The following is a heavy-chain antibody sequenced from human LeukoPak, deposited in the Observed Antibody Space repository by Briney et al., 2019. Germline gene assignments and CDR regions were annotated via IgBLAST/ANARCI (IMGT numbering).Heavy chain of an antibody. CDR3: ARGKRITMPGFDY. Sequence: SETLSLTCAVYGGSFSGYYWSWIRQPPGKGREWIGEINHSGSTNYNPSLKSRVTISVDTSKNQFSLKLSSVTAADTAVYYCARGKRITMPGFDYWGQGTLVTVSS. J-gene: IGHJ4*02. CDR2: INHSGST. CDR1: GGSFSGYY. D-gene: IGHD3-10*01. V-gene: IGHV4-34*01.